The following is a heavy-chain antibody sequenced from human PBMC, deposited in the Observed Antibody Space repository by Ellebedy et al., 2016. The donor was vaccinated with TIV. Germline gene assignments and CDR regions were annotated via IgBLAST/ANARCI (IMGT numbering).Heavy chain of an antibody. V-gene: IGHV3-11*05. Sequence: GGSLRLXXAASGFTFSDYYMTWLRQAPGKGLEWVSCISSTSVYTNYSDSVKGRFTISRDNSKNTLYLQMNSLRAEDTAVYYCGRGSTGNYYAMDVWGQGTTVTVSS. D-gene: IGHD1-1*01. J-gene: IGHJ6*02. CDR2: ISSTSVYT. CDR1: GFTFSDYY. CDR3: GRGSTGNYYAMDV.